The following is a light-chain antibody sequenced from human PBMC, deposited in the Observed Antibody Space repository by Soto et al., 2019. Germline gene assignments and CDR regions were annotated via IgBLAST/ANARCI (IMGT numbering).Light chain of an antibody. Sequence: DIQMTQSPSSLSMSVGDRVTIPCRASQNIGTSLTWYQMKLGRAPKLLIYSASTLQSGAPSRFSGGGSGTYFTLTINSLQPEDFATYSCQQSYNAPYTFGQGTMLEIK. CDR2: SAS. CDR3: QQSYNAPYT. CDR1: QNIGTS. J-gene: IGKJ2*01. V-gene: IGKV1-39*01.